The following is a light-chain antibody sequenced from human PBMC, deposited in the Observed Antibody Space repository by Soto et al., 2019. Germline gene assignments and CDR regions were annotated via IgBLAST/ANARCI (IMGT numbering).Light chain of an antibody. CDR3: QQSYSTPPFN. J-gene: IGKJ3*01. CDR2: EAS. V-gene: IGKV1-39*01. Sequence: DIQMTQSPSPLSASVGDRVYITCRTSQSISSYLNWYQEKPGKAPKLLIYEASSLESGVPSRFSGSGSGTDFTLTISSLQPEDSATYYCQQSYSTPPFNFGPGTRVDI. CDR1: QSISSY.